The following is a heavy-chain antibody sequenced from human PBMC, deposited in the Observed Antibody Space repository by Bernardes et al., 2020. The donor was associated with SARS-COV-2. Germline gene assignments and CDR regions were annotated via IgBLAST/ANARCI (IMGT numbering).Heavy chain of an antibody. CDR3: AKDYETGELGIAVEGYCGH. D-gene: IGHD6-19*01. J-gene: IGHJ4*02. Sequence: SLRLSCAASGFTFDDFAMHWVRHSPGKGLEWVSGLSWNSGSLGYAASVKGRFTISRDNAKNSLYLQMNSLRPDDTALYYCAKDYETGELGIAVEGYCGHWGQGTLVTVSS. CDR1: GFTFDDFA. CDR2: LSWNSGSL. V-gene: IGHV3-9*01.